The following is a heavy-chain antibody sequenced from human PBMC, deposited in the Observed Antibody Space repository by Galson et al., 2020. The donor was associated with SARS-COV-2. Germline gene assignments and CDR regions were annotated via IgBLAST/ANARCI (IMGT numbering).Heavy chain of an antibody. CDR2: INYSGSA. CDR3: ARNRQLLFDY. CDR1: GDSISSGGHY. V-gene: IGHV4-31*03. Sequence: SETLSLTCTVSGDSISSGGHYWSWIRQHPGKGLAWIGYINYSGSAYYNPSLKSRVIISVDTSKNQFSLKLRSVTAADTAVYFCARNRQLLFDYWGQGTLVTVSS. D-gene: IGHD1-1*01. J-gene: IGHJ4*02.